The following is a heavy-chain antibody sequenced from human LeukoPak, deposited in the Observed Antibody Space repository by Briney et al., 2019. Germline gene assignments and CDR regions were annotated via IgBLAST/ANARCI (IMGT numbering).Heavy chain of an antibody. CDR1: GGSISSSSYY. Sequence: SETLSLTCTVSGGSISSSSYYWGWIRQPPGKGLEWIGSIYYSGSTYYNPSLKSRVTISVDTSKNQFSLKLSSVTAADTAVYYCARGGYCSSTSCWKPFDPWGQGTLSPSPQ. CDR3: ARGGYCSSTSCWKPFDP. V-gene: IGHV4-39*07. D-gene: IGHD2-2*01. CDR2: IYYSGST. J-gene: IGHJ5*02.